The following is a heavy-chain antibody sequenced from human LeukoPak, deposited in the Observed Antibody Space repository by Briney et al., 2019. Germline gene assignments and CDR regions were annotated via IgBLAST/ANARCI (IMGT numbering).Heavy chain of an antibody. V-gene: IGHV3-21*01. CDR2: ISSSSSYI. CDR1: GFTFSSYS. D-gene: IGHD3-22*01. J-gene: IGHJ3*02. CDR3: ARAERWLLLRGAFDI. Sequence: GGSLRLSCAASGFTFSSYSMNWVRQAPGKGLEWVSSISSSSSYIYYADSVKGRFTISRDNAKNSLYLQMNSLRAEDTAVYYCARAERWLLLRGAFDIWGQGTMVTVSS.